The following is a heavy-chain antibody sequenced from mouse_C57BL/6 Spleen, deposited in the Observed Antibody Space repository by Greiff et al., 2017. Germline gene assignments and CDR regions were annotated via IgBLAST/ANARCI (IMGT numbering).Heavy chain of an antibody. J-gene: IGHJ4*01. CDR1: GYTFTDYY. CDR2: INPNNGGT. CDR3: ARGPSYDPIYYYAMDY. V-gene: IGHV1-26*01. Sequence: EVQLQQSGPELVKPGASVKISCKASGYTFTDYYMNWVKQSHGKSLEWIGDINPNNGGTSYNQKFKGKATLTVDKSSSTAYMELRSLTSEDSAVYYCARGPSYDPIYYYAMDYWGQGTSVTVSS. D-gene: IGHD2-3*01.